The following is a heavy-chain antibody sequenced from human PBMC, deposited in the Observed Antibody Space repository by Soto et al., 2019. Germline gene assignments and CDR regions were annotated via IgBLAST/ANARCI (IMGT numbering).Heavy chain of an antibody. Sequence: GASVKVSCKASGGTFSSYAISWVRQAPGQGLEWMGGIIPIFGTANYAQKFQGRVTITADESTSTAYMELSSLRSEDTAVYYCASGFPVDKAMVTLAWFDPWGQGTLVTVSS. V-gene: IGHV1-69*13. CDR1: GGTFSSYA. J-gene: IGHJ5*02. CDR2: IIPIFGTA. CDR3: ASGFPVDKAMVTLAWFDP. D-gene: IGHD5-18*01.